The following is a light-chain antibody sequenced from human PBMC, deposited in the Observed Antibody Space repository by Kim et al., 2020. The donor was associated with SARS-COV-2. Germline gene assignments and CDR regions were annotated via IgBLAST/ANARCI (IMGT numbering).Light chain of an antibody. CDR1: QGLTTY. V-gene: IGKV1-27*01. J-gene: IGKJ1*01. CDR2: GAS. CDR3: QKYDNGIRT. Sequence: PSLGDRVTLTSRASQGLTTYLAWYQQKPGKLPTLLIYGASTLQSGVPSRFSGSGSGTDFTLSISSLQSEDVATYYCQKYDNGIRTFGPGTKVDIK.